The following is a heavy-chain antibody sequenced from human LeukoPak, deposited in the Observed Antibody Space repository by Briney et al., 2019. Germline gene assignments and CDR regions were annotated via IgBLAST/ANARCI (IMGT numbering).Heavy chain of an antibody. V-gene: IGHV4-39*07. J-gene: IGHJ4*02. CDR3: AGLKGYSSGWYGYYFDY. Sequence: SETLSLTCTVSGGSISSSSYFWGWIRQPPGKGLEWIGSIYYTGNTYYNPSLKSRVTISMDTSKNQFSLKLSSVTAADTAMYYCAGLKGYSSGWYGYYFDYWGQGTLVTVSS. CDR1: GGSISSSSYF. CDR2: IYYTGNT. D-gene: IGHD6-19*01.